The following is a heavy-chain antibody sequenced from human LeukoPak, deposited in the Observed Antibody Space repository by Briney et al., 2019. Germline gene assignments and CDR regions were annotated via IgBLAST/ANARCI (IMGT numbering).Heavy chain of an antibody. Sequence: GGSLRLSCAASGFTFSSYSMNWVRQAPGKGLEWVSSISSSSSYVYYADSVKGRFTISRDNAKNSLYLQMNGLRAEDTAVYYCARGIAVAGTRDAFDIWGQGTMVTVSS. CDR3: ARGIAVAGTRDAFDI. CDR2: ISSSSSYV. V-gene: IGHV3-21*01. J-gene: IGHJ3*02. CDR1: GFTFSSYS. D-gene: IGHD6-19*01.